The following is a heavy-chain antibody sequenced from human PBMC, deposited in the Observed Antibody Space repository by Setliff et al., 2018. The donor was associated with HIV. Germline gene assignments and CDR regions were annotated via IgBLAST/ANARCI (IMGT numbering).Heavy chain of an antibody. Sequence: ASGKVSCKASGYFFTAYYMHWVRQAPGQGLEWMAWINPNTGGTQYAQKFQGRVTVTRDTPISTAYMEIKKLTSDDTAVYYCARDNRTGYSGGWPLDYWGQGTVVTVSS. V-gene: IGHV1-2*02. CDR3: ARDNRTGYSGGWPLDY. D-gene: IGHD5-12*01. CDR1: GYFFTAYY. CDR2: INPNTGGT. J-gene: IGHJ4*02.